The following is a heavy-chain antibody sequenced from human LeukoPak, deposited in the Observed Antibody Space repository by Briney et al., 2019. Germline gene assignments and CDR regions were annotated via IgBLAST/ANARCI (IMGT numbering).Heavy chain of an antibody. CDR1: GCSISSYY. Sequence: SETLSLTCTVSGCSISSYYWSWLRQPPGKGLDWIGYIYYSGSTNYNPSLKSRVTISVDTSKNQFSLKLSSETAADTAVYYCARGVNRYYFDYWGQGTLVTVSS. CDR2: IYYSGST. J-gene: IGHJ4*02. CDR3: ARGVNRYYFDY. V-gene: IGHV4-59*01.